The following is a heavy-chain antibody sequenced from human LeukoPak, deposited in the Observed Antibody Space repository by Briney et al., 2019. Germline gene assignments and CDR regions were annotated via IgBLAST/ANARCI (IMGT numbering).Heavy chain of an antibody. Sequence: GGSLRLSCAASGFTFSSYSMNWVRQAPGKGLEWVSSISSSSSYIYYADSVKGRFTISRDNAKNSLYLQMNSLRAEDTAVYYCARVGEIYDFWSGYYTYYFDYWGQGTLVTVSS. CDR1: GFTFSSYS. CDR3: ARVGEIYDFWSGYYTYYFDY. V-gene: IGHV3-21*01. CDR2: ISSSSSYI. D-gene: IGHD3-3*01. J-gene: IGHJ4*02.